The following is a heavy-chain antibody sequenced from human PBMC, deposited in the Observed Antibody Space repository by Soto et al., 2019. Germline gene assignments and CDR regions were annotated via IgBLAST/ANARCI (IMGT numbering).Heavy chain of an antibody. D-gene: IGHD3-3*01. CDR2: IFSNDEK. Sequence: ASGPTLVNPTETLTLTCTVSGFSLSNARMGVSWIRQPPGKALEWLAHIFSNDEKSYSTSLKSRLTISKDTSKSQVVLTMTNMDPVDTATYYCARTLRTRRITIFGVVITGFDPWGQGTLVTVSS. CDR1: GFSLSNARMG. J-gene: IGHJ5*02. CDR3: ARTLRTRRITIFGVVITGFDP. V-gene: IGHV2-26*01.